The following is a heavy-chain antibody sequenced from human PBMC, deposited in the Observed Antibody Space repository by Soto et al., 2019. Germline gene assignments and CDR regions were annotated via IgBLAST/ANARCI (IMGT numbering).Heavy chain of an antibody. CDR2: IWYDGCNK. V-gene: IGHV3-33*01. CDR1: GFTFSSYG. CDR3: ASELYCSRTSGYGYYYYGMDV. J-gene: IGHJ6*02. D-gene: IGHD2-2*01. Sequence: QVQLVESGGGVVQPGRSLRLSCAASGFTFSSYGMHWVRQAPGKGLEWVAVIWYDGCNKYYADSVKGRFTISRENSKNSLCLPMDSLRVDDTDVDYCASELYCSRTSGYGYYYYGMDVWGQGTPVAVSS.